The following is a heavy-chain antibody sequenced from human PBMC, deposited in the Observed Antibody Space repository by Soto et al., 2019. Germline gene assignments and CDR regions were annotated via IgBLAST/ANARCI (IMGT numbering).Heavy chain of an antibody. CDR3: AKDHAREQFVRGENWFDS. CDR1: GFTFTNYA. CDR2: ISGSGVRT. J-gene: IGHJ5*01. V-gene: IGHV3-23*01. D-gene: IGHD6-6*01. Sequence: GGTLRLSGTASGFTFTNYAMSWARQAPGKGLEWVSTISGSGVRTYYADSVKGRFTISRDNSKNTLDLQMNSLRAEDTAIYYCAKDHAREQFVRGENWFDSWGQGTLVTVSS.